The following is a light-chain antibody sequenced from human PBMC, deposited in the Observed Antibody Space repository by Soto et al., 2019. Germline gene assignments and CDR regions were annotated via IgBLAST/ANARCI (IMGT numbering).Light chain of an antibody. CDR2: AAS. Sequence: DIQMTQSPSTLSGSVGDRVTITCRASQAISDYLAWYQQKPGQVPNLLIFAASTLQSGVPSRFSGSGSGTYFTLTITGLQPEDVATYYCQNYNSAPWTFGQGTKVDIK. CDR1: QAISDY. CDR3: QNYNSAPWT. J-gene: IGKJ1*01. V-gene: IGKV1-27*01.